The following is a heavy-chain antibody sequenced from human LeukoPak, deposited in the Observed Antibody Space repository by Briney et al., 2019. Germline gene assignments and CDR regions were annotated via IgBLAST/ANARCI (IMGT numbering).Heavy chain of an antibody. CDR2: INPNSGGT. V-gene: IGHV1-2*02. CDR1: GYTFTSYG. Sequence: VASVKVSCRASGYTFTSYGISWVRQAPGQGLEWMGWINPNSGGTNYAQKFQGRVTMTRDTSITTAYMELSRLRSDDTAVYYCARECSTTSCSFTFDYWGQGTLVTVSS. J-gene: IGHJ4*02. CDR3: ARECSTTSCSFTFDY. D-gene: IGHD2-2*01.